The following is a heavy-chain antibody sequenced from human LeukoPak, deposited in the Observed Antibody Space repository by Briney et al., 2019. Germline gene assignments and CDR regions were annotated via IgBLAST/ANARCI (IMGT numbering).Heavy chain of an antibody. D-gene: IGHD5-12*01. V-gene: IGHV1-24*01. J-gene: IGHJ4*02. CDR2: FDPEDGET. Sequence: ASVKVSCKVSGYTLTELSMHWVRQAPGKGLEWMGGFDPEDGETIYAQKFQGRVTMTEDTSTDTAYMELSSLRSDDTAVYYCARSGGGYSGSDYWGQGTLVTVSS. CDR1: GYTLTELS. CDR3: ARSGGGYSGSDY.